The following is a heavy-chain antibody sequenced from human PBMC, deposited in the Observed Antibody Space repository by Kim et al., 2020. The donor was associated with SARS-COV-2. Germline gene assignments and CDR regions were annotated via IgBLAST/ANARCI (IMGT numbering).Heavy chain of an antibody. CDR3: ARPVMSRDGMDV. CDR1: GFTVSRNY. J-gene: IGHJ6*02. V-gene: IGHV3-66*01. D-gene: IGHD3-16*01. Sequence: GGYLRLSCAASGFTVSRNYMSWVRQAPGKGLEWVSVIYSGGSTFYADSVKGRFTISRDNSKNTLYLQMNSLRAEDTAVYYCARPVMSRDGMDVWGQGTTVTVSS. CDR2: IYSGGST.